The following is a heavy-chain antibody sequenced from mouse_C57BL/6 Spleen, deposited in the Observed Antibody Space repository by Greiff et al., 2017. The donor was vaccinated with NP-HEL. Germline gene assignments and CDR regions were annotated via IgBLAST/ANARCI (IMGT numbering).Heavy chain of an antibody. CDR3: ARSPHYYGSSSYAMDY. V-gene: IGHV1-69*01. CDR1: GYTFTSYW. CDR2: IDPSDSYT. Sequence: QVQLKQPGAELVMPGASVKLSCKASGYTFTSYWMHWVKQRPGQGLEWIGEIDPSDSYTNYNQKFKGKSTLTVDKSSSTAYMQLSSLTSEDSAVYYCARSPHYYGSSSYAMDYWGQGTSVTVSS. J-gene: IGHJ4*01. D-gene: IGHD1-1*01.